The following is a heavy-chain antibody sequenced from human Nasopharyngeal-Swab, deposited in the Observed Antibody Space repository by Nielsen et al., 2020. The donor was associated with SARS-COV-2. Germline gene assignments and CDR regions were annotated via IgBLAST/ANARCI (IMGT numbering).Heavy chain of an antibody. CDR1: GFTFTTYD. CDR3: ARGGPVAFDY. V-gene: IGHV1-8*01. CDR2: MTPKTGYT. D-gene: IGHD6-19*01. J-gene: IGHJ4*02. Sequence: ASVKVSCKASGFTFTTYDINWVRQASGQGPVWMGWMTPKTGYTGYAQKFQGRVTMTWNTSISTAYMDLSSLTSEDTAVYYCARGGPVAFDYWGQGSLVTVSS.